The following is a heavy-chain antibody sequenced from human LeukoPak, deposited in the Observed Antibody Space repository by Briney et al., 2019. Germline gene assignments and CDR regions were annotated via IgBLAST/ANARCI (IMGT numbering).Heavy chain of an antibody. V-gene: IGHV1-24*01. CDR3: ATDPIYFNSSGPAGYYGMDV. D-gene: IGHD2/OR15-2a*01. CDR1: GYTLTELS. J-gene: IGHJ6*02. Sequence: ASVKVSCKVSGYTLTELSMHRVRQAPGKGLEWMGGFDPEDGETIYAQKFQGRVTMTEDTSTDTAYMELSSLRSEDTAVYYCATDPIYFNSSGPAGYYGMDVWGQGTTVTVSS. CDR2: FDPEDGET.